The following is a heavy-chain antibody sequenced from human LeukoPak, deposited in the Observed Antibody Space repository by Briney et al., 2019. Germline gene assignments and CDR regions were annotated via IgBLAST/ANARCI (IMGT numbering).Heavy chain of an antibody. CDR2: ISGSGGST. V-gene: IGHV3-23*01. Sequence: GGSLRLSCAASGFTFSSYAMSWVRQAPGKGLEWVSAISGSGGSTYYADSVKGRFTISRDNSKNTLYLQMNSLRAEDTAVYYCAKAPIVVVPAATDYWGQGTLVTVSP. CDR1: GFTFSSYA. D-gene: IGHD2-2*01. J-gene: IGHJ4*02. CDR3: AKAPIVVVPAATDY.